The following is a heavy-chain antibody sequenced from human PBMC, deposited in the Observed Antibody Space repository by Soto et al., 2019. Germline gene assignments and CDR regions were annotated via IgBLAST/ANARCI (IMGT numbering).Heavy chain of an antibody. D-gene: IGHD3-22*01. CDR2: ISSSSSYI. Sequence: LSISACILRLRNYSITLSRQVPGKGLEWVSSISSSSSYIYYADSVKGRFTISRDNAKNSLYLQMNRLRAEDTAVYYCARVVHFDSSGFGLWGQGTMVTVSS. CDR3: ARVVHFDSSGFGL. CDR1: ILRLRNYS. V-gene: IGHV3-21*01. J-gene: IGHJ3*01.